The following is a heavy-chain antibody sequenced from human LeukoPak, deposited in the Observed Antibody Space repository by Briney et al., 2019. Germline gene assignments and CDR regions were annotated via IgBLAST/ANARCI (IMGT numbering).Heavy chain of an antibody. J-gene: IGHJ4*02. CDR2: LSGSGITT. D-gene: IGHD6-19*01. CDR3: AKGIYSSGWSYFDY. CDR1: GFTFSNSA. V-gene: IGHV3-23*01. Sequence: PGGSLRLSCAASGFTFSNSAMSWVRQAPGKGLEWVSTLSGSGITTYYADSVKGRFTISSDNSKNTLYLQMNSLRAEDTAVYYCAKGIYSSGWSYFDYWGQGTLVTVSS.